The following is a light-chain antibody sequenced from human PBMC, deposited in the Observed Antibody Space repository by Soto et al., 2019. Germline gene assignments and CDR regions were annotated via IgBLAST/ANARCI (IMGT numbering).Light chain of an antibody. V-gene: IGKV3-11*01. J-gene: IGKJ2*01. Sequence: ETVLTQSPATLSLSPGERATLSCRASQSVSSYLAWYQQKPGQAPRLLIYDASNRATGIPARFSGSGSGTDFTLTISSLEPEDFAVYYCQQRSNWPSYTFGQGTKLELK. CDR2: DAS. CDR1: QSVSSY. CDR3: QQRSNWPSYT.